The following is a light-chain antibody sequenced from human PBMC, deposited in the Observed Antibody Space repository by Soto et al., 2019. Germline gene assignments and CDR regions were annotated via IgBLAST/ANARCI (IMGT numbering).Light chain of an antibody. J-gene: IGLJ1*01. Sequence: QSVLTQPPSVSGAPGQRVTISCTGSSSNIGAGYDVHWYHQLPGTAPKLLIYGNSNRPSGVPDRVSGSKSGTSASLAITGLQAEDEADYYCQSYDSSLSAPVFGTGTKVTVL. CDR2: GNS. V-gene: IGLV1-40*01. CDR3: QSYDSSLSAPV. CDR1: SSNIGAGYD.